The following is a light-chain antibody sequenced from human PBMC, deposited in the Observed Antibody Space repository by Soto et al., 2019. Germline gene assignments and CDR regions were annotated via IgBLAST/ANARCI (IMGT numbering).Light chain of an antibody. J-gene: IGKJ2*01. CDR1: QSLVHSNGNTY. V-gene: IGKV2-24*01. CDR3: LQATQLPYT. Sequence: DIMMTQTPLSSPVTLGQPASISCRSSQSLVHSNGNTYFSWLQQRPGQPPRLLIYQVSNRFSGVXDXXSGSGARTDCTLEISRVEADDVGVYYCLQATQLPYTFGQGTKLEIK. CDR2: QVS.